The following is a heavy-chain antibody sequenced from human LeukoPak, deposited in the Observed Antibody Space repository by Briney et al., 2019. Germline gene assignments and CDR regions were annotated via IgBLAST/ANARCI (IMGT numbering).Heavy chain of an antibody. Sequence: GASVKVSCKASGYTFTSYYMHWVRQAPGQGLEWMGWISAYNGNTNYAQKLQGRVTITADESTSTAYMELSSLRSEDTAVYYCASCIAARPGGPNYYYYYMDVWGKGTTVTVSS. CDR3: ASCIAARPGGPNYYYYYMDV. CDR2: ISAYNGNT. V-gene: IGHV1-18*04. D-gene: IGHD6-6*01. CDR1: GYTFTSYY. J-gene: IGHJ6*03.